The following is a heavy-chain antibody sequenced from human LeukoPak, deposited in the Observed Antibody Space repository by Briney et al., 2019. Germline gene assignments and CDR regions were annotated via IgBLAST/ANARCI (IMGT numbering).Heavy chain of an antibody. J-gene: IGHJ6*03. CDR1: GFTFSSYW. Sequence: PGGSLRLSCAASGFTFSSYWMSWVRQAPGKGLEWVANIKQDGSEKYYVDSVKGRFTLSRDNAKNSLYLQMNSLRAEDTAVYYCARANWGYYYYYYMDVWGKGTTVTVSS. V-gene: IGHV3-7*04. D-gene: IGHD7-27*01. CDR2: IKQDGSEK. CDR3: ARANWGYYYYYYMDV.